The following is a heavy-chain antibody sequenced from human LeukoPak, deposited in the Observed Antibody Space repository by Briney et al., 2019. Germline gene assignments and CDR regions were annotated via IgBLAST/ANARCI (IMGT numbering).Heavy chain of an antibody. D-gene: IGHD4-23*01. V-gene: IGHV4-39*07. CDR3: ARAVTPAWWYFDL. Sequence: SETLSLTCTVSGGSISSSSYYWGWIRQPPGKGLEWIGSIYYSGSTYYNPSLKSRVTISVDTSKNQFSLKLSSVTAADTTVYYCARAVTPAWWYFDLWGRGTLVTVSS. CDR2: IYYSGST. CDR1: GGSISSSSYY. J-gene: IGHJ2*01.